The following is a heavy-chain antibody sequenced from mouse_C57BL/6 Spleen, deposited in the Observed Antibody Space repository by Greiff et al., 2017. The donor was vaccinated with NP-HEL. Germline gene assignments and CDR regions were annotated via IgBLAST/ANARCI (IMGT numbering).Heavy chain of an antibody. V-gene: IGHV14-4*01. CDR3: SMMVTTWRFAD. CDR1: GFNIKDDY. Sequence: EVQLQQSGAELVRPGASVKLSCTASGFNIKDDYMHWVKQRPEQGLEWIGWIDPENGDTEYASKFQGKATITADTSSNTAYLQLSSLTSEDTAVYYCSMMVTTWRFADWGQGTLVTVSA. CDR2: IDPENGDT. D-gene: IGHD2-3*01. J-gene: IGHJ3*01.